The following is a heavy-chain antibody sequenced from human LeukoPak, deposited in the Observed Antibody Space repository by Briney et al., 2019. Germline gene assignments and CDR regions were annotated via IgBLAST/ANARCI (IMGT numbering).Heavy chain of an antibody. J-gene: IGHJ6*03. CDR3: ARRAVGSSYHYYMDV. V-gene: IGHV1-8*03. CDR1: GYTFTSYD. Sequence: GASVKVSCKASGYTFTSYDITWVRQVSGQGLEWMGWMNPNSGNTDYAQKFQGRVTITRNTSISTAYMELSSLRSDDTAVYYCARRAVGSSYHYYMDVWGKGTTVTVSS. CDR2: MNPNSGNT. D-gene: IGHD6-19*01.